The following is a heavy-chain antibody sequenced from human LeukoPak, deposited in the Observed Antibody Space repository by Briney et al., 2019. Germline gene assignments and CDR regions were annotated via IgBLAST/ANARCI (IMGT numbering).Heavy chain of an antibody. CDR3: ARDHNYAFDN. CDR1: GFPFTAYS. J-gene: IGHJ4*02. D-gene: IGHD1-1*01. V-gene: IGHV3-11*06. Sequence: GGSLRLSCAASGFPFTAYSMNWVRHAPGKGLGWISYIGISSGNTKYAESVKGPFTISGDNAKNSLYLQMNSLRVEDTAVYYCARDHNYAFDNWGQGTLVTVSS. CDR2: IGISSGNT.